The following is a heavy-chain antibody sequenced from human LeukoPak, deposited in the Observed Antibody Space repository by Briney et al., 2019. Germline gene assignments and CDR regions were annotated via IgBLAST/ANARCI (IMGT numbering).Heavy chain of an antibody. CDR1: GYTFTGYY. Sequence: ASVTVSCKASGYTFTGYYMHWVRQAPGQGLEWMGWINPNSGGTNYAQKFQGRVTMTRDTSISTAYMELSRLRSDDTAVYYCARDGAYGSGRIDPWGQGTLVTVSS. V-gene: IGHV1-2*02. J-gene: IGHJ5*02. CDR3: ARDGAYGSGRIDP. CDR2: INPNSGGT. D-gene: IGHD3-10*01.